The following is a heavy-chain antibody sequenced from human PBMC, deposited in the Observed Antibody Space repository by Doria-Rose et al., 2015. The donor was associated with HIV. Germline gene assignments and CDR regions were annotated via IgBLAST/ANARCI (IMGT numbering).Heavy chain of an antibody. J-gene: IGHJ6*03. CDR1: GFSFESHA. Sequence: VQSGGGLVQPGRSLRLSCVGSGFSFESHAMHWVRLAPWQGLEWVAGSSWDSGAKGNADSVDGRFTISRDNAKKSVYLEMRSLRPEDTAFYYCAKAPIIGPKYYFYMDVWGKGTSVTVSS. D-gene: IGHD3-3*01. CDR2: SSWDSGAK. CDR3: AKAPIIGPKYYFYMDV. V-gene: IGHV3-9*01.